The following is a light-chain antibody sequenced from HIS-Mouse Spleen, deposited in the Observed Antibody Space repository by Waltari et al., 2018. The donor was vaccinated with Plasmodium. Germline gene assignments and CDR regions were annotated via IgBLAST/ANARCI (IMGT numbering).Light chain of an antibody. CDR1: TSYVGGYNY. CDR2: DVS. Sequence: QSALTQPASVSGSPGQSITISCTGTTSYVGGYNYVYWYQQQPGKAPKLRSYDVSNRPSGVANRCSGSKSGNTASLTISGLQAEDEADYYCSSYTSSSTHVVFGGGTKLTVL. CDR3: SSYTSSSTHVV. J-gene: IGLJ2*01. V-gene: IGLV2-14*03.